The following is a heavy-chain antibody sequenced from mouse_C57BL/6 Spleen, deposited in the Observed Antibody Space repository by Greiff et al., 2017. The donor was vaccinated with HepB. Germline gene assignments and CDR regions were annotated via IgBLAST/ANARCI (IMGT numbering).Heavy chain of an antibody. Sequence: VQLQQPGTELVKPGASVKLSCKASGYTFTSYWMHWVKQRPGQGLEWIGNINPSNGGTNYNEKFKSKATLTVDKSSSTAYMQLSSLTSEDSAVYYWARSPYGSGYAMDYWGQGTSVTVSS. CDR1: GYTFTSYW. V-gene: IGHV1-53*01. D-gene: IGHD1-1*01. J-gene: IGHJ4*01. CDR3: ARSPYGSGYAMDY. CDR2: INPSNGGT.